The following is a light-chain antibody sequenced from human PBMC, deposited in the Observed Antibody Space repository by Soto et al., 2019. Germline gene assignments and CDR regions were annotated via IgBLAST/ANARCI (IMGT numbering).Light chain of an antibody. V-gene: IGKV3-20*01. CDR2: GAS. Sequence: EIVLAQSPGTLSLSPGERATPSCRASQSVTNSFLAWYQQKPGQAPRLLIYGASRRATGIPDRFTGSGSGTDFTLTISRLEPEDFAVYYCQQYVSSPWAFGKGTKVDIK. CDR3: QQYVSSPWA. CDR1: QSVTNSF. J-gene: IGKJ1*01.